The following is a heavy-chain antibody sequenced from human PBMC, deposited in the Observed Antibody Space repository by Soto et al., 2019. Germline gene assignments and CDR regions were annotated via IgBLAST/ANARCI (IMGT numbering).Heavy chain of an antibody. V-gene: IGHV4-38-2*01. CDR3: ARARWYDAFDV. CDR1: GFFISSGNY. D-gene: IGHD2-15*01. CDR2: IFHGGNT. Sequence: SETLSLTCAVSGFFISSGNYWGWIRKPPGKGLEWIGSIFHGGNTYYNPSLKSRVTISVDMSKDQFSLKLNSVTAADTAVYYCARARWYDAFDVWGQGTVVTVS. J-gene: IGHJ3*01.